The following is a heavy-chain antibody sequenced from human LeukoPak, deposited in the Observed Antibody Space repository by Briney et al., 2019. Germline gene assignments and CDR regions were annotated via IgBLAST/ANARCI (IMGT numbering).Heavy chain of an antibody. CDR1: GGTFSSYA. CDR3: ASSIAAAEVPDYYYYYYTDV. D-gene: IGHD6-13*01. Sequence: SVKVSCKASGGTFSSYAISWVRQAPGQGLEWMGGIIPIFGTANYAQKFQGRVTITADKSTSTAYMELSSLRSEDTAVYYCASSIAAAEVPDYYYYYYTDVWGRGTTVTISS. J-gene: IGHJ6*03. V-gene: IGHV1-69*06. CDR2: IIPIFGTA.